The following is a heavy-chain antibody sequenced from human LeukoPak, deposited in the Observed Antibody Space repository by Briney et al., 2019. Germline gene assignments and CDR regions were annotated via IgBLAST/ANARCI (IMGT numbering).Heavy chain of an antibody. J-gene: IGHJ4*02. CDR3: ARGLGIPYYFDY. Sequence: ASVKVSCKASGGTFSSYAISWVRQAPGQGLEWMGGIIPIFGTANYAQKFQGRVTITADESTSTAYMELSGLRSEDTAVYYCARGLGIPYYFDYWGQGTLVTVSS. CDR1: GGTFSSYA. V-gene: IGHV1-69*13. D-gene: IGHD7-27*01. CDR2: IIPIFGTA.